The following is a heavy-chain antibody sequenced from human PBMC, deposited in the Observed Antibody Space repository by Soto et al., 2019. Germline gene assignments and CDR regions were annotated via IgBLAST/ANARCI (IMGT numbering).Heavy chain of an antibody. CDR2: ISGSGYST. Sequence: EVQLLESGGGLAQPGGSLRLSCAASGFTFSRFSMSWVRQAPGKGLEWVSGISGSGYSTYCADPVKGRCTISRDNSKNTLYLQLNSLRVEDTATYYCAKSWGDTWEQSAFNLWGQGTMVSVSS. CDR1: GFTFSRFS. J-gene: IGHJ3*01. D-gene: IGHD3-16*01. V-gene: IGHV3-23*01. CDR3: AKSWGDTWEQSAFNL.